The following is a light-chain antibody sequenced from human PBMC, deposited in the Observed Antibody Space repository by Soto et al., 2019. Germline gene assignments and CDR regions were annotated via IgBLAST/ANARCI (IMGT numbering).Light chain of an antibody. V-gene: IGLV2-18*02. CDR2: DVS. J-gene: IGLJ1*01. CDR3: SSYTSSSTYV. Sequence: QSVLTQPPSVSGSPGQSVAISCTGTGSDIGTYNRVSWYQQPPGTAPKLMIYDVSDRPSGVPDRFSGSKSGNTASLTISGLQAEDGADYYCSSYTSSSTYVFGTGTKVTVL. CDR1: GSDIGTYNR.